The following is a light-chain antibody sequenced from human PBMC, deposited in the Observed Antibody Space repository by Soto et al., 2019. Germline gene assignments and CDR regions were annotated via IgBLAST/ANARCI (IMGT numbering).Light chain of an antibody. V-gene: IGKV3-20*01. CDR2: GAS. J-gene: IGKJ2*01. CDR1: QSVSSSY. CDR3: QQYDTPLIYT. Sequence: EIVLTQSPGTLSLSPGERATLSCRASQSVSSSYLAWYQQKPGQAPRLLIYGASSRATGIPDRFSGSGSGTDFTLTISRLEPEDFAVYYCQQYDTPLIYTFGQGTKLEIK.